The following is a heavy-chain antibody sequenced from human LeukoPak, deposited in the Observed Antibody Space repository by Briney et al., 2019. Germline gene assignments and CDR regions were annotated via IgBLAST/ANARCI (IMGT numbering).Heavy chain of an antibody. CDR3: ARDAPKYSSGWCLGY. V-gene: IGHV3-33*01. Sequence: GRSLRLPCAASGFTFSSYGMHWVRQAPGKGLEWVAVIWYDGSNKYYADSVKGRFTISRDNSKNTLYLQMNSLRAEDTAVYYCARDAPKYSSGWCLGYWGQGTLVTVSS. D-gene: IGHD6-19*01. CDR2: IWYDGSNK. CDR1: GFTFSSYG. J-gene: IGHJ4*02.